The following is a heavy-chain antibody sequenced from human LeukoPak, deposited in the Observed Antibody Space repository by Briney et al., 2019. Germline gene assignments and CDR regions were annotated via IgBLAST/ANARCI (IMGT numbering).Heavy chain of an antibody. Sequence: GGSLRLSCAASGFTFSSYGMHWVRQGPGKGLEWVAFIRYDGSNKYYADSVKGRFTISRDNSKNTLYLQMNSLRTEDTAVYYCAKGYWSGYSSDNWFDPWGQGTLVTVSS. J-gene: IGHJ5*02. CDR1: GFTFSSYG. CDR2: IRYDGSNK. D-gene: IGHD3-3*01. CDR3: AKGYWSGYSSDNWFDP. V-gene: IGHV3-30*02.